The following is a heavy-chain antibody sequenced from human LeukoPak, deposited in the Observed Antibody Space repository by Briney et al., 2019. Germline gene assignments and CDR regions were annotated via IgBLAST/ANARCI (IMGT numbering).Heavy chain of an antibody. CDR2: IMQDGSEK. V-gene: IGHV3-7*01. CDR1: GLTFNSHW. CDR3: ARIGTEDYYMDV. J-gene: IGHJ6*03. D-gene: IGHD1-7*01. Sequence: GGSLRLSCAASGLTFNSHWMNWVRQAPGKGLEWVANIMQDGSEKYYLDSVEGRFTISRDNAKNSLYLQMNSLRADDTAVYYCARIGTEDYYMDVWGKGTTVTVSS.